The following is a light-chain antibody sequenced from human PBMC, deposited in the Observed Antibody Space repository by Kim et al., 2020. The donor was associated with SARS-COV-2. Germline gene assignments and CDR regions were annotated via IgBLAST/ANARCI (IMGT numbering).Light chain of an antibody. CDR2: EVS. Sequence: GQSVTISCTGTRRDVGGYNYVTWNQQHPGKAPKLIIYEVSKRPSGVPDRFSGSKSGNTASLTVSGLQAEDEADYYCSSYAGSNNLVFGGGTKLTVL. CDR3: SSYAGSNNLV. V-gene: IGLV2-8*01. CDR1: RRDVGGYNY. J-gene: IGLJ3*02.